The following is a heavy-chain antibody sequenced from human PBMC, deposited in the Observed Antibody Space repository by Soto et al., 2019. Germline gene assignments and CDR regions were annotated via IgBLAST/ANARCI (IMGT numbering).Heavy chain of an antibody. V-gene: IGHV1-18*04. CDR1: GYTFTNYP. D-gene: IGHD2-8*01. Sequence: QVQLVQSGAEVKKPGASVKVSCKTSGYTFTNYPITWVRQAPGQGLEWVGWISAYSGSTNYAQNLQGRVTMTTDTFTSTVYMELRSLRYDDTAVYYCARDLGGVLMALDPWAQGTLVTVSS. CDR3: ARDLGGVLMALDP. J-gene: IGHJ5*02. CDR2: ISAYSGST.